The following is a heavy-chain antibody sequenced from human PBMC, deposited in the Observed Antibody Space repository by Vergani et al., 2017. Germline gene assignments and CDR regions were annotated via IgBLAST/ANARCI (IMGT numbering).Heavy chain of an antibody. CDR2: INNDGHT. Sequence: QVQLQQWGAGVVKPSGTLSLTCAVFGESFSSFYWSWIRQPQGKGLEWIGEINNDGHTNYNPSLVSRVTVSSDTAKNQFSLNLMSVTAADTAMYYCAVRPRVYLVGGEIVTKRAFDDWSQGSLVTVSS. CDR3: AVRPRVYLVGGEIVTKRAFDD. V-gene: IGHV4-34*02. J-gene: IGHJ4*02. CDR1: GESFSSFY. D-gene: IGHD3-10*01.